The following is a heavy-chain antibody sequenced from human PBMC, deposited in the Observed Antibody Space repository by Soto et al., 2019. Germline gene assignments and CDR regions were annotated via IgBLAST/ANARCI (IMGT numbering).Heavy chain of an antibody. CDR3: IRRVERGYYDYGFDV. V-gene: IGHV3-73*02. D-gene: IGHD2-21*01. Sequence: EMQLVESGEGLVQPGGSLKLSCAASGFDFSGSAMHWVRQPSGKGLEWVGRIRSKANGYATAYGASVRGRLTICRDDSHNTTHRQLLSLKPDDTAVYDCIRRVERGYYDYGFDVWGQGTAVIVSS. CDR1: GFDFSGSA. J-gene: IGHJ6*02. CDR2: IRSKANGYAT.